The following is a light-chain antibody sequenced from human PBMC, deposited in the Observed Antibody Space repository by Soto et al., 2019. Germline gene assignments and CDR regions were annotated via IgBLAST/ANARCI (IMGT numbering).Light chain of an antibody. V-gene: IGLV1-51*01. J-gene: IGLJ1*01. CDR3: GSWDSSLSAYV. CDR1: SSNIGAGYD. CDR2: DDN. Sequence: QSVLTQPPSVSGAPGQRVTISCTGTSSNIGAGYDVHWYQQLPGTAPRLLIYDDNKRPSGIPDRFSGSKSGTSATLGITGFQTGDEADYYCGSWDSSLSAYVFGTWTKLTVL.